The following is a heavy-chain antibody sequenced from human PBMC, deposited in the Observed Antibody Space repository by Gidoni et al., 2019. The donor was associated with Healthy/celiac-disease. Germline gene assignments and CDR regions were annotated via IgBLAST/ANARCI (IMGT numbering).Heavy chain of an antibody. CDR1: GYTFTSYG. Sequence: QVQLVQSGAEVKKPGASVKVSCKASGYTFTSYGISWVRQAPGQGLEWMGWISAYNGNTNDEQKLQGRVTMTTDTSTSTAYMELRSLRSDDTAVYYCARGWAPYGSGRGYYMDVWGKGTTVTVSS. D-gene: IGHD3-10*01. CDR2: ISAYNGNT. CDR3: ARGWAPYGSGRGYYMDV. V-gene: IGHV1-18*04. J-gene: IGHJ6*03.